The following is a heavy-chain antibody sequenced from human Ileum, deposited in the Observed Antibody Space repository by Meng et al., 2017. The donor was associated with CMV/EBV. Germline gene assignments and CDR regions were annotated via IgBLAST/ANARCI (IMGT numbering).Heavy chain of an antibody. Sequence: ASVKVSCKASGGTFSSYAISWVRQAPGQGLEWMGWISPYNGNTNDAEKFQGRVTMTTDTSTSTAYLELRSLRSDDTAVYYCGRDRYAWAGTRGDMDVWGQGTTVTVSS. CDR3: GRDRYAWAGTRGDMDV. V-gene: IGHV1-18*01. CDR1: GGTFSSYA. CDR2: ISPYNGNT. J-gene: IGHJ6*02. D-gene: IGHD3-16*01.